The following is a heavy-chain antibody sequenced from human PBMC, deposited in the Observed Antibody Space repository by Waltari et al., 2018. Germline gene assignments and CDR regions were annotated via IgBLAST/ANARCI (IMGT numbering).Heavy chain of an antibody. CDR3: TRVEVGSAGTFDV. Sequence: EVQLVESGGGLVQPGGSLRLSCAASGFTLRNYWIHWARHAPGKGLGWVSRIDMDGRTTSYADSVKGRFTISRDNAKNTVYLQMDFLRDEDTAMYHCTRVEVGSAGTFDVWGQGTMVTVSS. V-gene: IGHV3-74*01. J-gene: IGHJ3*01. CDR1: GFTLRNYW. CDR2: IDMDGRTT. D-gene: IGHD2-2*03.